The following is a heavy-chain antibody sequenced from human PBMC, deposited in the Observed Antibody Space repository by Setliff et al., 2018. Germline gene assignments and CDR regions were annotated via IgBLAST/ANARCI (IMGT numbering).Heavy chain of an antibody. CDR1: GGSFSGYY. J-gene: IGHJ3*02. V-gene: IGHV4-34*01. CDR2: LYYRGST. CDR3: ARDGITFGGVIADRGAFDI. Sequence: SETLSLTCAVYGGSFSGYYWSWIRQPPGKGLEWIGSLYYRGSTYYNSSLRSRVTISVDTSKNQFSLKLSSVTAADTAVYYCARDGITFGGVIADRGAFDIWGQGTMVTVSS. D-gene: IGHD3-16*02.